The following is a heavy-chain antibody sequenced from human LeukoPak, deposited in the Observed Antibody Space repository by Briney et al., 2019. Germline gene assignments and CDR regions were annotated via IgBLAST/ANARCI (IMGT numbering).Heavy chain of an antibody. CDR3: ARARRGISSSVVLFDY. Sequence: SLTCTVSGRSISSYYWRWIRQPPGKGLDWIGYIYYSGSPNYNPSLKSRVTISVDTSKNQCSLKLSSVTAADTAVYYCARARRGISSSVVLFDYWGQGTLVTVSS. J-gene: IGHJ4*02. CDR1: GRSISSYY. V-gene: IGHV4-59*01. D-gene: IGHD6-6*01. CDR2: IYYSGSP.